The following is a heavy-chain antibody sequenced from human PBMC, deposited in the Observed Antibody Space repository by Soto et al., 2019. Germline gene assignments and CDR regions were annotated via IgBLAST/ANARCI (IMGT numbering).Heavy chain of an antibody. CDR3: AKDRVVVTGHFDY. Sequence: GSLRLSCAASGFTFSSYGMHWVRQAPGKGLEWVAVISYDGSNKYYADSVKGRFTISRDNSKNTLYLQMNSLRAEDTAVYYCAKDRVVVTGHFDYWGQGTLVTVSS. D-gene: IGHD3-22*01. J-gene: IGHJ4*02. CDR2: ISYDGSNK. V-gene: IGHV3-30*18. CDR1: GFTFSSYG.